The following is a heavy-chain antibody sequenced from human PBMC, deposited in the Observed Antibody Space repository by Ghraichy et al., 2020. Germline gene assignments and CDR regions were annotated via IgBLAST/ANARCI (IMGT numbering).Heavy chain of an antibody. V-gene: IGHV4-59*01. D-gene: IGHD2/OR15-2a*01. J-gene: IGHJ3*01. CDR2: IYYTGST. CDR1: GDSISSYY. Sequence: SETLSLTCTVSGDSISSYYLSWIRKPPGKGLEWLGYIYYTGSTNYDPSLKSRVTISIDTSKTQFSLKLSSVTPADTAMYYCARDRRISTAPNDAFDLWGQGTTVTVPS. CDR3: ARDRRISTAPNDAFDL.